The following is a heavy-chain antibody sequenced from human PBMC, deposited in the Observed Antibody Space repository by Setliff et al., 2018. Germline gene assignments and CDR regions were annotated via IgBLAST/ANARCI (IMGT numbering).Heavy chain of an antibody. J-gene: IGHJ6*03. CDR2: TIPMFGST. CDR1: GATFRSYG. Sequence: SVKVSCKASGATFRSYGISWVRQAPGQGLEWMGGTIPMFGSTSYAQKFQGRVTIITDESTTTAYMELSSLGSEDTAVYYCVREGVDTRSSTDYRYYMDVWG. D-gene: IGHD5-18*01. CDR3: VREGVDTRSSTDYRYYMDV. V-gene: IGHV1-69*05.